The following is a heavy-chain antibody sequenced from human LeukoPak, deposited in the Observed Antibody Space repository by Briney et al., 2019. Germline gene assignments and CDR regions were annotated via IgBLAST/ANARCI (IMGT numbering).Heavy chain of an antibody. D-gene: IGHD4-23*01. CDR1: GYTFTSYD. CDR3: ARGGYYGGNSWGAFDI. CDR2: MNPNSGNT. Sequence: ASVKVSCKASGYTFTSYDINWVRQATGQGLEWMGWMNPNSGNTGYAQKFQGRVTITRNTSISTAYMELSSLRSDDTAVYYCARGGYYGGNSWGAFDIWGQGTMVTVSS. V-gene: IGHV1-8*03. J-gene: IGHJ3*02.